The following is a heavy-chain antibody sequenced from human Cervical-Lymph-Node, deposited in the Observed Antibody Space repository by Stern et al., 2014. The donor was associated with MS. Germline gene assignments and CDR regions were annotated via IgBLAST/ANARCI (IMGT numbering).Heavy chain of an antibody. CDR3: ARGGGLVGYFDY. V-gene: IGHV1-69*06. Sequence: VQLGASGAXVXXXGSSVKVSCKASGDTFSSYAXNXVRQVPGQGLEWIGAIIPVFGTTNYAQKFQGRVTITADKSTNTAYMELMTLRSEDTAVYYCARGGGLVGYFDYWGQGTLVSVSS. CDR1: GDTFSSYA. J-gene: IGHJ4*02. CDR2: IIPVFGTT. D-gene: IGHD1-26*01.